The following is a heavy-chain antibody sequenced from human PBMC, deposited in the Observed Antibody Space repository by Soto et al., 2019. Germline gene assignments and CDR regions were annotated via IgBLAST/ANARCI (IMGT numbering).Heavy chain of an antibody. V-gene: IGHV3-48*01. CDR1: GFTFSDYS. CDR3: VKDGSSGWPYYYGLDV. D-gene: IGHD6-19*01. Sequence: PGGSLRLSCTASGFTFSDYSMNWVRQAPGTGLEWVSYISTTSYTIYYADSVEGRFTISRDNAQNTLYLQMSSLRAEDTAVYYCVKDGSSGWPYYYGLDVWGQGTTVTVSS. CDR2: ISTTSYTI. J-gene: IGHJ6*02.